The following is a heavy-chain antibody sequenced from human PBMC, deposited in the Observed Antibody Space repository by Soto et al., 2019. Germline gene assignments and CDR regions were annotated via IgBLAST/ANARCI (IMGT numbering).Heavy chain of an antibody. CDR3: ARDLGELGSRYYYYGMDV. V-gene: IGHV3-33*01. CDR1: GFTFSSYG. CDR2: IWYDGSNK. Sequence: QVQLVESGGGVVQPGRSLRLSCAASGFTFSSYGMHWVRQAPGKGLEWVAVIWYDGSNKYYADSVKGRFTISRDNSKNTLYLQMTSLRAEDTAVYYCARDLGELGSRYYYYGMDVWGQGTTVTVSS. D-gene: IGHD3-10*01. J-gene: IGHJ6*02.